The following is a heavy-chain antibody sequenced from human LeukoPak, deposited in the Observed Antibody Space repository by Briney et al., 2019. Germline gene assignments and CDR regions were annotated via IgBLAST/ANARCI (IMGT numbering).Heavy chain of an antibody. CDR3: ARGGYSSGWEGYAFDI. J-gene: IGHJ3*02. CDR1: GYTFTGYY. D-gene: IGHD6-19*01. V-gene: IGHV1-2*04. Sequence: GASVKVSCKASGYTFTGYYMHWVRQAPGQGLEWMGWINPNSGGTNYAQKFQGWVTMTRDTSISTAYMELSRLRSVDTAVYYCARGGYSSGWEGYAFDIWGQGTMVTVSS. CDR2: INPNSGGT.